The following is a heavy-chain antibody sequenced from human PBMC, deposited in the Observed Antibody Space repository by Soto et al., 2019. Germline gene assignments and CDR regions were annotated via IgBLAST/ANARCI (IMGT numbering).Heavy chain of an antibody. V-gene: IGHV1-69*13. CDR3: AREEYYYDSSGFNHGPCDY. D-gene: IGHD3-22*01. Sequence: SVKVSCKASGGTFSSYAISWVRQAPGQGLEWMGGIIPIFGTANYAQKFQGRVTITADESTSTAYMELSSLRSEDTAVYYCAREEYYYDSSGFNHGPCDYWGQGTLVTVSS. CDR2: IIPIFGTA. CDR1: GGTFSSYA. J-gene: IGHJ4*02.